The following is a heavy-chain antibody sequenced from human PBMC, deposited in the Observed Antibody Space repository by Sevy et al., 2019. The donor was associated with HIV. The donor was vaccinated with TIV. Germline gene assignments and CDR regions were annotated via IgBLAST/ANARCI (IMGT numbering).Heavy chain of an antibody. J-gene: IGHJ4*02. CDR2: IVPIFGQE. Sequence: ASVKVSCKISGGTFGSYTINWVREAPGQGLEWMGGIVPIFGQENYPQKFQGRVTITVDGSRKNAFMDLSSLTSDDTAVYFCARGSLYNGGELGTDYLDSWGQGTLVTVSS. D-gene: IGHD3-16*01. CDR1: GGTFGSYT. CDR3: ARGSLYNGGELGTDYLDS. V-gene: IGHV1-69*13.